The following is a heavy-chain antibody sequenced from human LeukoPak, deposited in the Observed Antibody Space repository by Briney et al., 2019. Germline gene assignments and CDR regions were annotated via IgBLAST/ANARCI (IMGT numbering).Heavy chain of an antibody. J-gene: IGHJ4*02. CDR3: ARDLYRGSWGFDY. CDR2: IYSDDST. D-gene: IGHD3-10*01. CDR1: GFSVSSNY. Sequence: GGSLRLSCAASGFSVSSNYMNWVRQAPGKGLEWVSVIYSDDSTYYAESVKGRFTISRDRSKNTLYLQMNSLRAEDTAVYYCARDLYRGSWGFDYWGQGTLVTASS. V-gene: IGHV3-66*01.